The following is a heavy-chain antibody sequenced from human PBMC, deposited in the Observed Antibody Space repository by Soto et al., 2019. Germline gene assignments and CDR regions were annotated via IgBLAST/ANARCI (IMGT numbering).Heavy chain of an antibody. CDR1: GYTLTELS. CDR2: FDPEDADT. V-gene: IGHV1-24*01. CDR3: ATLKSDLGLSGNYFNYFDY. J-gene: IGHJ4*02. Sequence: GVSVKVSCKVSGYTLTELSMHWVRQAPGKGLEWMGGFDPEDADTIYAQKFQGRATMTEDTSTDTAYMELSNLRSEDTAVYYCATLKSDLGLSGNYFNYFDYWGQGTLVTVSS. D-gene: IGHD3-10*01.